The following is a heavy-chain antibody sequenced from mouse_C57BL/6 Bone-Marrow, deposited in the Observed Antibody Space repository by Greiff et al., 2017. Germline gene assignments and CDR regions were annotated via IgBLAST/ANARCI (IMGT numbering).Heavy chain of an antibody. D-gene: IGHD2-2*01. CDR1: GYTFTSYW. CDR3: ARGEVKDY. Sequence: VQLKQPGAELVMPGASVKLSCKASGYTFTSYWMHWVKQRPGQGLEWIGEIDPSDSYTNYNQKFKGKSTLTVDKSSSTAYMQLSSLTSEDSAVYYCARGEVKDYWGQGTTLTVSS. V-gene: IGHV1-69*01. CDR2: IDPSDSYT. J-gene: IGHJ2*01.